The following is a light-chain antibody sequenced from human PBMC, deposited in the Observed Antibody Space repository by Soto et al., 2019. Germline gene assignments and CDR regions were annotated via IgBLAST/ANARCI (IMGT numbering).Light chain of an antibody. CDR3: QQYYNWPPWT. V-gene: IGKV3-15*01. CDR1: QSVRTK. CDR2: GAS. J-gene: IGKJ1*01. Sequence: EIVMTQSPDTLYVSPGEGATLSCRPSQSVRTKLAWYQQKAGQAPRLLIYGASTRATGIPDRFSGSGSGTEFTLSISSLQPEDSAVYYCQQYYNWPPWTFGQGTKV.